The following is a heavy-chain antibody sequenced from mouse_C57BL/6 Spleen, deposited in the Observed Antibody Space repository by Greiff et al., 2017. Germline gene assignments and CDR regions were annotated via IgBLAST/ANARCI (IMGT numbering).Heavy chain of an antibody. J-gene: IGHJ4*01. CDR3: AISRDYYAMDY. V-gene: IGHV1-64*01. Sequence: VQLQQPGAELVKPGASVKLSCKASGYTFTSYWMHWVKQRPGQGLEWIGMIHPNSGSTNYNEKFKSKATLTVDKSSSTAYMQLSSLTSEDSAVYYCAISRDYYAMDYWGQGTSVTVSS. CDR1: GYTFTSYW. D-gene: IGHD3-3*01. CDR2: IHPNSGST.